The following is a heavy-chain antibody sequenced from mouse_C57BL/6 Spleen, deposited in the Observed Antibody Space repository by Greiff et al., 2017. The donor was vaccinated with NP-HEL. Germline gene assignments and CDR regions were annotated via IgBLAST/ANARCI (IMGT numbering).Heavy chain of an antibody. D-gene: IGHD1-1*01. CDR1: GYTFTDYY. V-gene: IGHV1-19*01. CDR2: INPYNGGT. Sequence: VQLQQSGPVLVKPGASVKMSCKASGYTFTDYYMNWVKQSHGKSLEWIGVINPYNGGTSYNQKFKGKATLTVDKSSSTAYMELNSLTSEDSAVYYCAATVVRDYFDYWGQGTTLTVSS. CDR3: AATVVRDYFDY. J-gene: IGHJ2*01.